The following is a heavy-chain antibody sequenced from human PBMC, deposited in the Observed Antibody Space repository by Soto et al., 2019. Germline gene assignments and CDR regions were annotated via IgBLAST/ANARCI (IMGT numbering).Heavy chain of an antibody. Sequence: SETLSLTCTVSGGSISSYYWSWIRQPPGKGLEWIGYIYYSGSTNYNPSLKSRVTISVDTSKNQFSLKLSSVTAADTAVYYCARSYGSGSHYYIDVWGKGTAVTVSS. D-gene: IGHD3-10*01. J-gene: IGHJ6*03. V-gene: IGHV4-59*01. CDR3: ARSYGSGSHYYIDV. CDR1: GGSISSYY. CDR2: IYYSGST.